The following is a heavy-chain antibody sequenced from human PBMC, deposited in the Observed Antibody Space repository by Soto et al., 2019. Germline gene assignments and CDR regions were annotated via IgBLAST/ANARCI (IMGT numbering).Heavy chain of an antibody. CDR3: AREYHDYVWGSYRYTGGLDY. J-gene: IGHJ4*02. Sequence: EVQLVESGGGLVKPGGSLRLSCAASGFTFSSYSMNWVRQAPGKGLEWVSSISSSSSYIYYADSVKGRFTISRDNAKNELYLQMNSLRAEDTAVYYWAREYHDYVWGSYRYTGGLDYWGQGTLVTVSS. CDR1: GFTFSSYS. V-gene: IGHV3-21*01. CDR2: ISSSSSYI. D-gene: IGHD3-16*02.